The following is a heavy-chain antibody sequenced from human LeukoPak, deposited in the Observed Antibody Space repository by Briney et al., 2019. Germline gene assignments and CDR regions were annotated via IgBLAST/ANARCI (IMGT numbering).Heavy chain of an antibody. CDR3: AREEMPGKFDY. D-gene: IGHD1-26*01. CDR1: GGSISSSNW. V-gene: IGHV4-4*02. CDR2: IYHSGNT. J-gene: IGHJ4*02. Sequence: PSGTLSLTCAVSGGSISSSNWWSWVRQSPGKGLEWIGEIYHSGNTNYNPSLKSRVTISLDKSKNKFSLNLRSVTAADTAVYYCAREEMPGKFDYWGQGTLVTVSS.